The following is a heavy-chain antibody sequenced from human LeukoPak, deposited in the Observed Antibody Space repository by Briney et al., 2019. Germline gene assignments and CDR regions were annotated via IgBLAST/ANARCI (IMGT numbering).Heavy chain of an antibody. D-gene: IGHD3-10*01. CDR3: VKDVAGFDGSGSLDY. CDR1: GFTFSSYA. J-gene: IGHJ4*02. V-gene: IGHV3-64D*06. Sequence: GGSLRLSCSASGFTFSSYAMHWVRQAPGKGLEYVSAISSNGGSTYYADSVKGRFTISRDNSKNTLYLQMSSLRAEDTAVYYCVKDVAGFDGSGSLDYWGRGTWSPSPQ. CDR2: ISSNGGST.